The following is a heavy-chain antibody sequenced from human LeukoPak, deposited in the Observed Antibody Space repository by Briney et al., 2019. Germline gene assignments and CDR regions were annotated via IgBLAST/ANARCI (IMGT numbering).Heavy chain of an antibody. J-gene: IGHJ5*02. CDR2: IYSGGST. Sequence: GGSLRLSCAASGFTVSSNYMSWVRQAPGKGLEWVSVIYSGGSTYYADSVKGRFTISRDNSKNTLYLQMNSLRAEGTAVYYCARVLRYCSSTSCYGWFDPWGQGTLVTVSS. D-gene: IGHD2-2*01. CDR1: GFTVSSNY. CDR3: ARVLRYCSSTSCYGWFDP. V-gene: IGHV3-66*02.